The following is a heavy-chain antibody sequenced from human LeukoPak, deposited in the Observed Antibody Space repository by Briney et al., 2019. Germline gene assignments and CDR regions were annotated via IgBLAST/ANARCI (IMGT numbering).Heavy chain of an antibody. J-gene: IGHJ6*02. V-gene: IGHV4-61*01. CDR2: IYYSGST. CDR1: GGSISSSYYY. Sequence: SETLSLTCTVSGGSISSSYYYWGWIRQPPGKGLEWIGYIYYSGSTNYNPSLKSRLTISVDTSKNQFSLKLSSVTAADTAVYYCARDRDIGTYYYYYGMDVWGQGTTVTVSS. D-gene: IGHD1-26*01. CDR3: ARDRDIGTYYYYYGMDV.